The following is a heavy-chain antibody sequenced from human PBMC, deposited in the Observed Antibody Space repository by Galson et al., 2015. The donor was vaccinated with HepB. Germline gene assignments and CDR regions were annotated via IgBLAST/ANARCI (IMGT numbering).Heavy chain of an antibody. V-gene: IGHV4-30-4*01. D-gene: IGHD2-21*01. J-gene: IGHJ4*02. CDR2: IYNSVST. CDR3: ARHLVVTGEVGFDY. CDR1: GGSISSGDYY. Sequence: TLSLTCSVSGGSISSGDYYWSWIRQPPGKGLEWIGYIYNSVSTYYNPSLKSRVSMSVDTSKNQLSLKLSSMTAADTAVYYCARHLVVTGEVGFDYWGQGTLVTVSS.